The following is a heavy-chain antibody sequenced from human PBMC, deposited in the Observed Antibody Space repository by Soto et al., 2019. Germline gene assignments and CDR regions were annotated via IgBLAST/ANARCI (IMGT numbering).Heavy chain of an antibody. D-gene: IGHD3-22*01. Sequence: EVQLVESGGGLVQPGGSLRLSCAASGLTFRNYWMHWVRQPTGKGLVWVSRINSDGSTTNYADSVKGRFTISRDNAKNTLYLQMSSLRAEDTAVYYCARESTSGYYRTPTGAFDIWGQGTMVTVSS. V-gene: IGHV3-74*01. J-gene: IGHJ3*02. CDR2: INSDGSTT. CDR3: ARESTSGYYRTPTGAFDI. CDR1: GLTFRNYW.